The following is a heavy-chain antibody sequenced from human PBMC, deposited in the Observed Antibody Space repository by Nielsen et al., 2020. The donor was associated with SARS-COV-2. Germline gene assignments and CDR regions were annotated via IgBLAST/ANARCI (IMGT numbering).Heavy chain of an antibody. CDR1: GGSISSSSYY. D-gene: IGHD6-19*01. V-gene: IGHV4-39*07. J-gene: IGHJ5*02. CDR3: ARDRWGIAVAGAKGNWFDP. CDR2: IYYSGST. Sequence: SETLSLTCTVSGGSISSSSYYWGWIRQPPGKGLEWIGSIYYSGSTNYNPSLKSRVTISVDTSKNQFSLKLSSVTAADTAVYYCARDRWGIAVAGAKGNWFDPWGQGTLVTVSS.